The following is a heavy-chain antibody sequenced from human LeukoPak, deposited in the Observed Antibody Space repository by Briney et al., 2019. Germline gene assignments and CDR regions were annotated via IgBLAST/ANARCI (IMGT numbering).Heavy chain of an antibody. CDR2: TYYTSKWNT. V-gene: IGHV6-1*01. Sequence: QSGPCLLKPSQTLSLSCAISGARVCTSGVPWSCFSEFPSRGIVWLGRTYYTSKWNTDYAVSVKSRIVGNPDTSKKQFSLQLNSVTSEDTAVYYCARGRASMFDVWGQGTMVNVSS. D-gene: IGHD2/OR15-2a*01. CDR3: ARGRASMFDV. J-gene: IGHJ3*01. CDR1: GARVCTSGVP.